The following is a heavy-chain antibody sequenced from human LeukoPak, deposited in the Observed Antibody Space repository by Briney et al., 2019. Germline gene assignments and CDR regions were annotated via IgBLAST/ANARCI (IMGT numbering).Heavy chain of an antibody. D-gene: IGHD3-10*01. J-gene: IGHJ4*02. Sequence: ASVKVSCKASGYTFTSYAIHWVRQAPGQRLEWMGWINAGNSNTKYSQKFQGRVTITRDTSASTAYMELSRLRSDDTAVYYCARGGTPMGGTMARGVMPFDYWGQGTLVTVSS. CDR3: ARGGTPMGGTMARGVMPFDY. CDR2: INAGNSNT. V-gene: IGHV1-3*01. CDR1: GYTFTSYA.